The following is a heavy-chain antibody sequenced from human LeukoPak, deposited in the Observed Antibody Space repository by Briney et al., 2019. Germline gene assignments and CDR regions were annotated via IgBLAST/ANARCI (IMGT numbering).Heavy chain of an antibody. CDR2: IHSSGYT. Sequence: PSETLSLTCSVSGGSISGYYRSWIRQPPGQGLEWIAYIHSSGYTNYNPSLKSRVTISVDTSKNQFSLKVTSVTAADTAVYYCAKLQGPISGSYDSFDPWLQGTLVTVS. CDR1: GGSISGYY. J-gene: IGHJ5*02. D-gene: IGHD1-26*01. V-gene: IGHV4-4*09. CDR3: AKLQGPISGSYDSFDP.